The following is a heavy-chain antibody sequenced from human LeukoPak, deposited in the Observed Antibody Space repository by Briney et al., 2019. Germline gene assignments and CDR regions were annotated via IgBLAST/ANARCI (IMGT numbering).Heavy chain of an antibody. V-gene: IGHV3-23*01. CDR1: GFTFSSYA. J-gene: IGHJ4*02. D-gene: IGHD1-26*01. CDR2: ISANGGST. Sequence: PGGSLRLSCEASGFTFSSYAMSWVRQAPGKGLEWVSTISANGGSTNSADSVKGRFTISRDNSKNTVFLQMNSLRAEDTAIYYCDARSWATRYFFNYWGPGTLVTVSS. CDR3: DARSWATRYFFNY.